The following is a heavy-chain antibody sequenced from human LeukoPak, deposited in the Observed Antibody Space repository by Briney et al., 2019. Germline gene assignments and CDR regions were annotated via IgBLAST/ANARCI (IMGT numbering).Heavy chain of an antibody. D-gene: IGHD5-12*01. J-gene: IGHJ4*02. V-gene: IGHV4-30-4*01. Sequence: PSETLSLTCTVSGGSIRSGDYYWSWIRQPPGKGLEWIGYIYYSGGTDYNPSLSSRVIISVDTSKNQFSLKLSSVTAADTALYYCAREREYSGYGSGGIVDSWGQGTLVTVSS. CDR2: IYYSGGT. CDR3: AREREYSGYGSGGIVDS. CDR1: GGSIRSGDYY.